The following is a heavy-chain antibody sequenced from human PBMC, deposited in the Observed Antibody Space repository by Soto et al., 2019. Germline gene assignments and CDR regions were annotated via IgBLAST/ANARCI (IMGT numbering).Heavy chain of an antibody. D-gene: IGHD7-27*01. J-gene: IGHJ3*02. CDR1: GFAFSTYD. CDR2: IGAGHDT. Sequence: EVQLVESGGGLVQPGGSLRLSCAASGFAFSTYDFHWVRQATGEGLEWVSAIGAGHDTYYAGSVKGRFTISRENVKSFLYLQMNRLGGEDPAVYWGARGKTGGGVRALDIWGQGTLVTVSS. V-gene: IGHV3-13*01. CDR3: ARGKTGGGVRALDI.